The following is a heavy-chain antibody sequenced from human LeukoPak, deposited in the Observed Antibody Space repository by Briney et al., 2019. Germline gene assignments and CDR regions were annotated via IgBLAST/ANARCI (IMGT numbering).Heavy chain of an antibody. V-gene: IGHV3-7*01. D-gene: IGHD4-17*01. Sequence: QPGGSLRLSCAASGFTFSSDWMSWVRQAPGKGLEWVANIKQDGSEKYYVDSVKGRFTISRDNAKNSLYLQMNSLRAEDTAVYYCARVDDYAPLSAKYGMDVWGQGTTVTVSS. CDR3: ARVDDYAPLSAKYGMDV. CDR2: IKQDGSEK. CDR1: GFTFSSDW. J-gene: IGHJ6*02.